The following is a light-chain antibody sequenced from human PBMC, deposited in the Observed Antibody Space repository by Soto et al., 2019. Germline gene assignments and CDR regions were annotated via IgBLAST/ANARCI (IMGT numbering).Light chain of an antibody. CDR2: DAS. V-gene: IGKV1-5*01. CDR3: QQYDTFPRT. CDR1: QNINKW. Sequence: DIQMTQSPSTLSASVGDRVVITCRASQNINKWLAWYQQKPGKAPKFLIYDASTLETGVPSRFSGSGSGTEFTLTISSLQPDDFATFYCQQYDTFPRTFGQGTKVDLK. J-gene: IGKJ1*01.